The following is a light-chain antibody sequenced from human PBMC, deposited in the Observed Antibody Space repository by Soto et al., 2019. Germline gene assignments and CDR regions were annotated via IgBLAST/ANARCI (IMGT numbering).Light chain of an antibody. J-gene: IGKJ1*01. CDR3: QQYNTYLTWT. CDR2: KAS. Sequence: DIQMTQSPSTLSGSVGDRVTITCRASQTISSWLAWYQQKPGKAPKLLIYKASTLKSGVPSRFSGSGSGTEFTLTISSLQPEDAATYYCQQYNTYLTWTFGQGTKV. CDR1: QTISSW. V-gene: IGKV1-5*03.